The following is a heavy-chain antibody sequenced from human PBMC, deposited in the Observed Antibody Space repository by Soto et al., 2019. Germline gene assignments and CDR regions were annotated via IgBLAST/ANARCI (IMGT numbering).Heavy chain of an antibody. CDR3: AGSTWNYGSDS. J-gene: IGHJ4*02. Sequence: EVQLVGSGGGLVQPGGSLKLSCAASGFTFSSYEMIWVRQAPGKGLESISYVDTSGSPIYYADSVKGRFTISRDNAKKSLLLQMNSLRAEDTAVYYCAGSTWNYGSDSWGQGTLVTVAS. CDR1: GFTFSSYE. V-gene: IGHV3-48*03. D-gene: IGHD1-7*01. CDR2: VDTSGSPI.